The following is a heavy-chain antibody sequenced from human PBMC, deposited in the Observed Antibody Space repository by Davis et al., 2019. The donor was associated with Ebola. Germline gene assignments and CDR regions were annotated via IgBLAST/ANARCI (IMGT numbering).Heavy chain of an antibody. D-gene: IGHD3-16*02. CDR3: ARVVRDYIWGSYRHFDY. J-gene: IGHJ4*02. Sequence: GGSLRLSCAASGFTFSSYSMNWVRQAPGKGLEWVSYISSSSSTIYYADSVKGRFTISRDNAKNSLYLQMNSLRDEDTAVYYCARVVRDYIWGSYRHFDYWGQGTLVTVS. V-gene: IGHV3-48*02. CDR1: GFTFSSYS. CDR2: ISSSSSTI.